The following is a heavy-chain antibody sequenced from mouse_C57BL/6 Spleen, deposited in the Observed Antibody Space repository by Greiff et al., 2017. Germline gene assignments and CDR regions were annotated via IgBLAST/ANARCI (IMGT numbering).Heavy chain of an antibody. J-gene: IGHJ2*01. V-gene: IGHV1-59*01. Sequence: QVQLQQPGAELVRPGTSVKLSCKASGYTFTSYWMHWVKQRPGQGHEWIGVIDPSDSYTNYNQKFKGKATLTVDTSSSTAYMQLSSLTSEDSAVYYCAREWDNGSSYGDYWGQGTTLTVSS. D-gene: IGHD1-1*01. CDR1: GYTFTSYW. CDR2: IDPSDSYT. CDR3: AREWDNGSSYGDY.